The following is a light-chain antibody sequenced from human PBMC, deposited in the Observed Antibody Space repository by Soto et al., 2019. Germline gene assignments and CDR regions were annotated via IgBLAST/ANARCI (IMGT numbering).Light chain of an antibody. J-gene: IGKJ3*01. Sequence: DIQMTQAPSSLSASVGDRVTITCRGSQSISSYLNWYQQKRGKAPKXMIYAASSLQSGVPSRFSGSGSGTDFTLTISSLQPEDFETYYCQQSYSTPFTFGPGTKVDIK. CDR1: QSISSY. V-gene: IGKV1-39*01. CDR3: QQSYSTPFT. CDR2: AAS.